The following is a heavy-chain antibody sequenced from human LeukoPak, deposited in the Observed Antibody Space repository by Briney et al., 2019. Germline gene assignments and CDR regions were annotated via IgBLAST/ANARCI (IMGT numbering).Heavy chain of an antibody. CDR2: INHSGST. V-gene: IGHV4-34*01. Sequence: SETLPLTCAVYGGSFSGYYWSWIRQPPGKGLEWIGEINHSGSTNYNPSLKSRVTISVDTSKNQFSLKLSSVTAADTAVYYCARGRDSGYDLTSQIDYWGQGTLVTVSS. CDR1: GGSFSGYY. D-gene: IGHD5-12*01. J-gene: IGHJ4*02. CDR3: ARGRDSGYDLTSQIDY.